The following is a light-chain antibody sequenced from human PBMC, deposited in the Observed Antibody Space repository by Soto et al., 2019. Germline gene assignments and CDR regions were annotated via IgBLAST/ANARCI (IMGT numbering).Light chain of an antibody. V-gene: IGKV1-39*01. CDR2: AAS. Sequence: DIQMTQSPPSLSASVGDRVTITCRASQSISHYVNWYHQKPGKAPKLLIYAASTLQSGVPSRFIGSGSGTHFTLTITSLQLEDFATYYCQQTYTTPPWTFGQGTKVEV. CDR1: QSISHY. CDR3: QQTYTTPPWT. J-gene: IGKJ1*01.